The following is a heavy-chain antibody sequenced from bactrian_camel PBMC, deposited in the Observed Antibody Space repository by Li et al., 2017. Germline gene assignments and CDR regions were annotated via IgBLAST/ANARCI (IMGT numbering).Heavy chain of an antibody. D-gene: IGHD4*01. V-gene: IGHV3-2*01. CDR2: LHTTSNTS. J-gene: IGHJ4*01. CDR1: QYDYLTY. Sequence: HVQLVESGGGSVQAGGSLRLSCTASQYDYLTYLGWIRQAPGKEREAVAVLHTTSNTSHYTDSVKGRFTVSKDNAKNTLYLQMNNLKPEDSAMYYCAADNIPAEGCLSSLATESPVYVGQGTQVTVS.